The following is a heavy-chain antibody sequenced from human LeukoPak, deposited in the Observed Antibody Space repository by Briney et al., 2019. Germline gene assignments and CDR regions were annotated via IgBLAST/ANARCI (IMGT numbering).Heavy chain of an antibody. CDR2: INHSGST. D-gene: IGHD6-13*01. Sequence: PSETLSLTCAVYGGSFSGYYWSWIRQPPGKGLEWIGEINHSGSTNYNPSLKSRVTISADTSKNQFSLKLSSVTAADTAAYYCARGVAAAGPDYYYYYMDVWGKGTTVTVSS. J-gene: IGHJ6*03. CDR3: ARGVAAAGPDYYYYYMDV. CDR1: GGSFSGYY. V-gene: IGHV4-34*01.